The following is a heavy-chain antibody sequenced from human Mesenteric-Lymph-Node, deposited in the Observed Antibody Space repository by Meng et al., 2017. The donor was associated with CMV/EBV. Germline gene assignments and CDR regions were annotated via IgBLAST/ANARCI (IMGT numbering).Heavy chain of an antibody. Sequence: SETLSLTCPVSGGSISTYYWTWIRQPPGKGLEWIGKSYYTGSTTYHPTLMGRVTISVDTSKNQFSLELSSVTAADTAMYYCARGYGDYEGVEYWGQGTLVTVSS. V-gene: IGHV4-59*01. CDR1: GGSISTYY. J-gene: IGHJ1*01. CDR3: ARGYGDYEGVEY. D-gene: IGHD4-17*01. CDR2: SYYTGST.